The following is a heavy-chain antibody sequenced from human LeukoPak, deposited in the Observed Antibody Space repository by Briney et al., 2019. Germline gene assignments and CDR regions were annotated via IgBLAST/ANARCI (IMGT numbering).Heavy chain of an antibody. CDR3: ARAGKNLRFLEWLPNALYYYYYGMDV. CDR1: GFTFSSYS. CDR2: IDTSSATI. Sequence: GGSLRLSCAASGFTFSSYSMNWVRQAPGKGLEWISYIDTSSATIYYADSVKGRFTISRDNAKNSLYLQMNSLRAEDTAVYYCARAGKNLRFLEWLPNALYYYYYGMDVWGQGTTVTVSS. V-gene: IGHV3-48*01. J-gene: IGHJ6*02. D-gene: IGHD3-3*01.